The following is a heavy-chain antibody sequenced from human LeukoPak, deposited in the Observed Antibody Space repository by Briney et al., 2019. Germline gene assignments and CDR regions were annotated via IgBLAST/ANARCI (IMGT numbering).Heavy chain of an antibody. D-gene: IGHD1-26*01. CDR3: ARDQIVGAVDAFDI. J-gene: IGHJ3*02. CDR2: MRFDGRNI. Sequence: GGSLRLSCAASGLTLSTYGKHGVRQAPGKRLERVAFMRFDGRNIYYADSVKGRFTISRDNSKNTLYLQLNSLRAEDTALYYCARDQIVGAVDAFDIWGQGTMVTVSS. V-gene: IGHV3-30*02. CDR1: GLTLSTYG.